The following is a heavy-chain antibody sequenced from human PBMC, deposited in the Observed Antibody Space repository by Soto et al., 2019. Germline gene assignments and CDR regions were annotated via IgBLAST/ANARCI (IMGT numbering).Heavy chain of an antibody. D-gene: IGHD3-22*01. CDR1: GGSISSGGYY. Sequence: SETLSLTCTVSGGSISSGGYYWSWIRQHPGKGLEWIGYIYYSGSTYYNPSLKSRVTISVDTSKNQFSLKLSSVTAADTAVYYCARVPTYYYDSSGYYGGPSDYWGQGTLVTVSS. J-gene: IGHJ4*02. V-gene: IGHV4-31*03. CDR3: ARVPTYYYDSSGYYGGPSDY. CDR2: IYYSGST.